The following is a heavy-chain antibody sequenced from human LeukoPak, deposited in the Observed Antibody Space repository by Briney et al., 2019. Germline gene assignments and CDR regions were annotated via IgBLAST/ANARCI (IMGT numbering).Heavy chain of an antibody. V-gene: IGHV1-24*01. CDR1: GYTLTELS. CDR2: FDPEDGET. CDR3: ATASGYDYDYYYMGV. J-gene: IGHJ6*03. D-gene: IGHD5-12*01. Sequence: GASVKVSCKVSGYTLTELSMHWVRQAPGKGLEWMGGFDPEDGETIYAQKFQGRVTMTEDTSTDTAYMELSSLRSEDTAVYYCATASGYDYDYYYMGVWGKGTTVTVSS.